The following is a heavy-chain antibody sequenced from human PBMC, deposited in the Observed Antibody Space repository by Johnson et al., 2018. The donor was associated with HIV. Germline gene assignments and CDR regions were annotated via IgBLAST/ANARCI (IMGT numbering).Heavy chain of an antibody. Sequence: VQLVESGGGVVQPGRSLRLSCAASGFTFSSYAMHWVRQAPGKGLEWVGRTRNKANSYTTEYAASVKGRFTISRDDSKNSLYLHMKSLKTEDTAVYFCTTLPPTWRAFHIWGQGTMVTVSS. V-gene: IGHV3-72*01. CDR1: GFTFSSYA. CDR2: TRNKANSYTT. J-gene: IGHJ3*02. CDR3: TTLPPTWRAFHI. D-gene: IGHD2-15*01.